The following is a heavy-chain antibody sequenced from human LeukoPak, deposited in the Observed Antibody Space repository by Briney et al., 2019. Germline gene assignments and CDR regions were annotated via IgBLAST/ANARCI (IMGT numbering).Heavy chain of an antibody. CDR1: GYSFTSYW. V-gene: IGHV5-51*01. CDR3: ASGERIAGKLGVFDY. D-gene: IGHD6-13*01. J-gene: IGHJ4*02. Sequence: GESLKISCKGSGYSFTSYWIGWVRQMPGKGLEWMGIIYPGDSDTRYSPSFQGQVTISADKSISTAYLQWSSLKASDTAMYYCASGERIAGKLGVFDYWGQGTLVTVSS. CDR2: IYPGDSDT.